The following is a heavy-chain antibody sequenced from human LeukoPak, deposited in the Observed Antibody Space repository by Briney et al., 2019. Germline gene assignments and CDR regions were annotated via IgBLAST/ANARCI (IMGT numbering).Heavy chain of an antibody. Sequence: GGSLRLSCAASGFTFSSYGMHWARQAPGKGLEWVAFIRYDGSNKYYADSVKGRFTISRDNSKNTLYLQMNSLRAEDTAVYYCAKKRGYSGSDLDYWGQGTLVTVSS. V-gene: IGHV3-30*02. CDR3: AKKRGYSGSDLDY. D-gene: IGHD1-26*01. CDR1: GFTFSSYG. CDR2: IRYDGSNK. J-gene: IGHJ4*02.